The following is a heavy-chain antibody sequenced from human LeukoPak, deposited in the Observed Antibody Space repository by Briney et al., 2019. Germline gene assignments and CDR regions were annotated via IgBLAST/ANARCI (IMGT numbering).Heavy chain of an antibody. D-gene: IGHD6-13*01. CDR1: GGSISSYY. V-gene: IGHV4-4*07. J-gene: IGHJ6*02. CDR3: ARDCTIAAAGICYYYYYGMDV. CDR2: IYTSGST. Sequence: PSEPLSLTCTVSGGSISSYYWSWIRQPAGKGLEWIGRIYTSGSTNYNPSLKSRVTMSVDTSKNQFSLKLSSVTAADTAVYYCARDCTIAAAGICYYYYYGMDVWGQGTTVTVSS.